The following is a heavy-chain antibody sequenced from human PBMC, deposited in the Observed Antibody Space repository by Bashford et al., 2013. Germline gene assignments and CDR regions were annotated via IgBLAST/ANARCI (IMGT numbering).Heavy chain of an antibody. CDR3: SRVTPIAVAGVGWRGWSGFAP. V-gene: IGHV2-5*01. Sequence: SGPTLVKPTQPLTLTCTFSGFSLTTPGVGVGWFRQSPGKALEWLTVIYWNDDKTYSPSLKNRLSITMDTSKSQVVLTLSDVQHVDTGTYYCSRVTPIAVAGVGWRGWSGFAPWGQGTPGSPSPQ. CDR1: GFSLTTPGVG. CDR2: IYWNDDK. D-gene: IGHD3-3*01. J-gene: IGHJ5*02.